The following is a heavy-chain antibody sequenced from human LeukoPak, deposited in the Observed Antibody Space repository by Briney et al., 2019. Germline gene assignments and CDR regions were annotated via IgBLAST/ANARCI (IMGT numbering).Heavy chain of an antibody. J-gene: IGHJ4*02. CDR1: GFTFSSYA. Sequence: GGSLRLSCAASGFTFSSYAMHWVRQAPGKGLEWVAVISYDGSNKYYADSVKGRFAISRDNSKNTLYLQMNSLRAEDTAVYYCARDPDYYGSGSYIDYWGQGTLVTVSS. V-gene: IGHV3-30*09. CDR3: ARDPDYYGSGSYIDY. D-gene: IGHD3-10*01. CDR2: ISYDGSNK.